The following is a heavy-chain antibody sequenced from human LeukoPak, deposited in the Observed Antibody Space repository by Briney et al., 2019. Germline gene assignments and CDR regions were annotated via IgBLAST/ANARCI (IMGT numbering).Heavy chain of an antibody. V-gene: IGHV3-73*01. CDR1: GFTFSGSA. J-gene: IGHJ5*02. CDR2: IRSKANSYAT. D-gene: IGHD3-16*01. Sequence: GGSLRLSCAASGFTFSGSAMHWVRQASGKGLEWVGRIRSKANSYATAYAASVKGRFTISRDDSKNTAYLQMNSLKTEDTAVYYCTRNDYDYVWGSLNPWGQGTPVTVSS. CDR3: TRNDYDYVWGSLNP.